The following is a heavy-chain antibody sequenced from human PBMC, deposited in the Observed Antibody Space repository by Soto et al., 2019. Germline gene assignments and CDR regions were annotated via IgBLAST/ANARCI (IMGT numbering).Heavy chain of an antibody. CDR2: ISYDGGNK. CDR3: AKNYYDRAGSYCVDL. CDR1: GFTFSSFG. Sequence: GGSLRLSCAASGFTFSSFGMHWVRQAPGKGLEWVALISYDGGNKYYADSVKGRFTISRDNPKNTLYLQMNSLRADDTAVYFCAKNYYDRAGSYCVDLWGQGTLVTVSS. D-gene: IGHD3-22*01. V-gene: IGHV3-30*18. J-gene: IGHJ5*02.